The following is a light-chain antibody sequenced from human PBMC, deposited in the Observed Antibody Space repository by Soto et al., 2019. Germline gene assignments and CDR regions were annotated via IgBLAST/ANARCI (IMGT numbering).Light chain of an antibody. Sequence: EIVMTQSPATLSLSPVERATLSCRASQNIRSSLAWYQQKPGQAPPLLIYGASSSATGITARFSGSGSGTAFTLTVSSLEPEDFAVYYCQQRSNWPALTFGGGTKVDIK. J-gene: IGKJ4*01. CDR1: QNIRSS. CDR3: QQRSNWPALT. CDR2: GAS. V-gene: IGKV3-11*01.